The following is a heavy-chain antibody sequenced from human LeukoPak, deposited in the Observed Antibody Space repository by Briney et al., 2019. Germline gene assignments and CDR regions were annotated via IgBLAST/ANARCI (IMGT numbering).Heavy chain of an antibody. CDR2: IKQDGSAK. CDR1: GFTFSNSW. J-gene: IGHJ4*02. CDR3: ARFSGRN. V-gene: IGHV3-7*01. Sequence: PGGSLRLSCAASGFTFSNSWMSWVRQAPGKGLEWVANIKQDGSAKYYVDSVKGRFTISRDNAKNSLYLQMGSLRAEDTAVYYCARFSGRNWGQGTLVTVSS. D-gene: IGHD2-15*01.